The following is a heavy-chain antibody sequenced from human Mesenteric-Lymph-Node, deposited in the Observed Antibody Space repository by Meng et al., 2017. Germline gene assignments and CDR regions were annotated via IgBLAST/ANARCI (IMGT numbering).Heavy chain of an antibody. CDR2: IYPGDSDT. J-gene: IGHJ3*02. CDR3: ARQSGLAATLDI. CDR1: GYSFTSYW. D-gene: IGHD2-15*01. V-gene: IGHV5-51*01. Sequence: GESLKISCKGSGYSFTSYWIVWVLQMPGKSLEWRVSIYPGDSDTRYIPSFQGQVTISADKSISTAYLQWSSLKASDTAMYYCARQSGLAATLDIWGQGTMVTVSS.